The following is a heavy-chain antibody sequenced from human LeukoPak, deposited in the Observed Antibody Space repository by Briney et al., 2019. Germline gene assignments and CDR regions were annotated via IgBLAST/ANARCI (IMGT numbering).Heavy chain of an antibody. V-gene: IGHV4-59*01. CDR2: IYYSGST. Sequence: SETLSLTCTVSGGSISSYYWRWLRQPPGKGLEWIGYIYYSGSTNYNPSLKSRVTISVDTSKNQFSLKLSSVTAADTAVYYCARGGLESGGASYWGQGTLVTVSS. CDR3: ARGGLESGGASY. D-gene: IGHD2-15*01. J-gene: IGHJ4*02. CDR1: GGSISSYY.